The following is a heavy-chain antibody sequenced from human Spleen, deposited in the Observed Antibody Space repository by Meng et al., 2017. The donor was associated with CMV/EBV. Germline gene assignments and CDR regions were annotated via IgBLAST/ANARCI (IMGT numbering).Heavy chain of an antibody. V-gene: IGHV1-69*06. Sequence: SVKVSCKASGGTFSSYAISWVRQAPGQGLEWMGGIIPIFGTANYAQKFQGRVTMTADTSTSTAYMELRSLRSDDTAVYYCARLDYSSSSCGYWGQGTLVTVSS. CDR1: GGTFSSYA. CDR2: IIPIFGTA. CDR3: ARLDYSSSSCGY. J-gene: IGHJ4*02. D-gene: IGHD6-6*01.